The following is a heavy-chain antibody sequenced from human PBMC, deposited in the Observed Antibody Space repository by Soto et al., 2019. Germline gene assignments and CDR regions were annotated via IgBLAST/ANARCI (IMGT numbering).Heavy chain of an antibody. CDR2: IKSKTDGGTT. CDR3: TTDSYSTIIIVRFDY. D-gene: IGHD3-22*01. CDR1: GFTFSNAW. V-gene: IGHV3-15*07. J-gene: IGHJ4*01. Sequence: GGSLRLSCAASGFTFSNAWINWVRQAPGKGLEWVGRIKSKTDGGTTDYAAPVKGRFAISRDYSNNMVYLQMNSLKIEDTAVYYCTTDSYSTIIIVRFDYWGHGTLVTVSS.